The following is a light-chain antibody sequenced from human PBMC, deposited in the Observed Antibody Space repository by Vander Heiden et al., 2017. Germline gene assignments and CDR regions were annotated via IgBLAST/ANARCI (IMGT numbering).Light chain of an antibody. CDR2: WAS. J-gene: IGKJ3*01. CDR1: QSVLYSSNNKNY. Sequence: VSLGERATINCKSSQSVLYSSNNKNYLAWYQQKPGQPPKLLIYWASTRESGVPDRFSGSGSGTDFTPTISSLQAEDVAVYYCQQYYSTPFTFGPGTKVDIK. CDR3: QQYYSTPFT. V-gene: IGKV4-1*01.